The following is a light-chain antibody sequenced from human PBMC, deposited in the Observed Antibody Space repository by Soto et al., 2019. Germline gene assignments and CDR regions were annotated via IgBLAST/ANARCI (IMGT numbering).Light chain of an antibody. Sequence: DIQMTQSPSSLSAYVGDRVTITCRASQSIRNYLSWHQQKPGKAPKLLIYAASSLQSGVPSRFSGSGSGTHFTLTVSSLQPEDFATYYCQQTYSTPHTFGQGTNLKIK. CDR2: AAS. CDR1: QSIRNY. J-gene: IGKJ2*01. CDR3: QQTYSTPHT. V-gene: IGKV1-39*01.